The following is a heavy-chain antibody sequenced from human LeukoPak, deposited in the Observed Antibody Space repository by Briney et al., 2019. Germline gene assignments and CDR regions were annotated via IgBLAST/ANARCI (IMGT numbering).Heavy chain of an antibody. J-gene: IGHJ2*01. CDR3: ARDRCSSRSCYLTITQKGYFDR. Sequence: SETLSLTCTVSGGSINNYYWSWIRQPPGKGLEWIGYIYYSGSTNYNPSLKSRVTISLDTSKTQFSLKLSSVTAADTAVYYCARDRCSSRSCYLTITQKGYFDRWGRGTVVTVSS. V-gene: IGHV4-59*01. D-gene: IGHD2-2*01. CDR2: IYYSGST. CDR1: GGSINNYY.